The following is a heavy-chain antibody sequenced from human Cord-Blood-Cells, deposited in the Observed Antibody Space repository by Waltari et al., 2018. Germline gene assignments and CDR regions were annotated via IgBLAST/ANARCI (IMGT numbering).Heavy chain of an antibody. V-gene: IGHV4-31*03. D-gene: IGHD3-9*01. J-gene: IGHJ3*02. CDR3: ASGGGILTGYYDAFDI. CDR2: IYYSGST. CDR1: GGSISSGGYY. Sequence: QVQLQESGPGLVKPSQTLSLTCTVSGGSISSGGYYWSWIRQHPGKGLEWIGYIYYSGSTYYNQSLKSRVTISVDTSKNQCSLKLSSVTAADTAVYYCASGGGILTGYYDAFDIWGQGTMVTVSS.